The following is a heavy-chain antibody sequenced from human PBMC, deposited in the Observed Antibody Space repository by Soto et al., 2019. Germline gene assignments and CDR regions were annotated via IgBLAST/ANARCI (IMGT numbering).Heavy chain of an antibody. J-gene: IGHJ4*02. CDR3: AKEVDSCGYSGSDY. Sequence: EVHLVESGGGLVQPGRSLRLSCEASGFTCDEYAMHWVRQAPGKGLEWVSGISWNSGSVGYADSVKGRLTISRDNAKNSLYRQMNSLRDEDTALYYCAKEVDSCGYSGSDYWGRGALVTVSS. CDR2: ISWNSGSV. D-gene: IGHD3-22*01. V-gene: IGHV3-9*01. CDR1: GFTCDEYA.